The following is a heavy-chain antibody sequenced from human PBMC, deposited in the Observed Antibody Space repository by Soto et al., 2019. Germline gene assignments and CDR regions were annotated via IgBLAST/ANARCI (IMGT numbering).Heavy chain of an antibody. Sequence: QVQLVESGGGVVQPGRSLRVSCAASGFTFSIYAMHWVRQAPGTGLEWVAVISYDGTKTYYADSVKGRFTISRDNSKNTVYLQMNSLRDEDTGVYYCAKDRGPRRQWLIGPFDYWGQGTVVTVSP. CDR3: AKDRGPRRQWLIGPFDY. J-gene: IGHJ4*02. CDR2: ISYDGTKT. CDR1: GFTFSIYA. V-gene: IGHV3-30*18. D-gene: IGHD6-19*01.